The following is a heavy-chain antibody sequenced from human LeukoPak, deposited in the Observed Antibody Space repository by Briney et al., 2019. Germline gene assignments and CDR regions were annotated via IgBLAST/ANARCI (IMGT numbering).Heavy chain of an antibody. V-gene: IGHV3-48*01. J-gene: IGHJ6*04. D-gene: IGHD3-10*02. CDR3: AELGITMIGGV. CDR2: ISSGYPTI. Sequence: GGSLRLSCAASGFTFSSYSINWVRQAPGKGLEWVSYISSGYPTIYYADSVKGRFTISRDNAKNSLYLQMNSLRAEDTAVYYCAELGITMIGGVWGKGTTVTISS. CDR1: GFTFSSYS.